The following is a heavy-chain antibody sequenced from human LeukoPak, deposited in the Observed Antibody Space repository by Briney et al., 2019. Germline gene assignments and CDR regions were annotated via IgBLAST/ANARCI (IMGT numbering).Heavy chain of an antibody. CDR3: VRNWGYFDY. D-gene: IGHD7-27*01. CDR2: IKEDGSEK. J-gene: IGHJ4*02. CDR1: GFIFRSYW. Sequence: GGSLTLYCAASGFIFRSYWMNWVRQAPGKGLEWVANIKEDGSEKYYVDSVKGRFTISRDNAKTSLYLQMNSLRGEDTAVYYCVRNWGYFDYWGQGTLVTVSS. V-gene: IGHV3-7*05.